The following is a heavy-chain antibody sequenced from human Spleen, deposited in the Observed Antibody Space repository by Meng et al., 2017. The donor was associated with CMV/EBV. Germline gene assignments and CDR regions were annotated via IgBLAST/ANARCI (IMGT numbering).Heavy chain of an antibody. CDR3: ALMYYYDSSGYYYGY. D-gene: IGHD3-22*01. Sequence: QITLKESGPPLVKPTQTLTLTCTFSGFSLSTSGVGVGWIRQPPGKALEWLALIYWDDDKRYSPSLKSRLTITKDTSKNQVVLTMTNMDPVDTATYYCALMYYYDSSGYYYGYWGQGTLVTVSS. J-gene: IGHJ4*02. CDR2: IYWDDDK. V-gene: IGHV2-5*02. CDR1: GFSLSTSGVG.